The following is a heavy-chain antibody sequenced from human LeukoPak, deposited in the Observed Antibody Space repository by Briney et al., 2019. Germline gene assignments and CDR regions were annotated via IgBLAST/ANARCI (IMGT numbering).Heavy chain of an antibody. D-gene: IGHD3-22*01. V-gene: IGHV3-11*05. CDR2: ISSSSSHT. J-gene: IGHJ4*02. CDR1: GFTFSDYY. Sequence: PGGSLRLSCAASGFTFSDYYMTWIRQAPGKGLEWVSFISSSSSHTNYADSVKGRFIISRDNAKNSLYLQMNSLRGDDMAVYYCARGRRYDSSGYYADWGQGTLVTVSS. CDR3: ARGRRYDSSGYYAD.